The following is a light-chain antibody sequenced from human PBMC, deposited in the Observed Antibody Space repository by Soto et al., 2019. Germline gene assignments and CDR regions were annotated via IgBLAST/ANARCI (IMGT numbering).Light chain of an antibody. V-gene: IGKV3-11*01. CDR1: QSVSSH. CDR2: DAS. J-gene: IGKJ1*01. CDR3: QQRSNWWT. Sequence: TKSQATLSLSPGERATLSCRASQSVSSHLAWYQQKPGQAPRLLIYDASNRATGIPARFSGSGSGTDFTLTISSLEPEDFAVYYCQQRSNWWTFGQGTKVYIK.